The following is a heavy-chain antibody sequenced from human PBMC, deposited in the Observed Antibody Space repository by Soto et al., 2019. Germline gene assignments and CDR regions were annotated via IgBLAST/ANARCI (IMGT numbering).Heavy chain of an antibody. Sequence: QVHLVQSGAEVRKPGSSVKVSCQASGGTLSSSAVSWVRQAPGQGLEWVGGTIPILGTAHYAQQFQGRVTFTADDSTNTAYMELSSLRSEDTAIYYCARVRPTDYVGNYNNGMDVWGQGTTVTVSS. D-gene: IGHD4-17*01. CDR1: GGTLSSSA. J-gene: IGHJ6*02. CDR3: ARVRPTDYVGNYNNGMDV. V-gene: IGHV1-69*01. CDR2: TIPILGTA.